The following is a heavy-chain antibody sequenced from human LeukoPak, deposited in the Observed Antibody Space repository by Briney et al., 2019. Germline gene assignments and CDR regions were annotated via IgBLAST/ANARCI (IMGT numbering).Heavy chain of an antibody. J-gene: IGHJ4*02. CDR3: ARADYYGSGS. V-gene: IGHV4-38-2*02. CDR2: IYHSEST. D-gene: IGHD3-10*01. CDR1: GSSISSAYY. Sequence: SETLSLTCTVSGSSISSAYYWGWIRQPPGKGLEWIGNIYHSESTYYNPSLKSRVTISVDTSKNQFSLKLSSVTAADTAVYYCARADYYGSGSWGQGTLVTVSS.